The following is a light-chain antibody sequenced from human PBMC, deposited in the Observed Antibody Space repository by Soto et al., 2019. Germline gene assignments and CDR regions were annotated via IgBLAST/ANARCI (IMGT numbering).Light chain of an antibody. CDR3: QQYNNWTKT. CDR1: QSVTSN. J-gene: IGKJ1*01. CDR2: RAS. Sequence: EIVMTQSPATLSVSPGERATLSCRASQSVTSNLAWYQQKPGQATRLLIYRASTRATGIPTRFSGSGSGTEFNLTISSLQSEDFAVYYCQQYNNWTKTFGRGTKMEIK. V-gene: IGKV3-15*01.